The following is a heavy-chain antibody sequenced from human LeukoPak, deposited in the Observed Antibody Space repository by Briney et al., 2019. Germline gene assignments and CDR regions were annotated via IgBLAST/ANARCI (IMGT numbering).Heavy chain of an antibody. D-gene: IGHD3-16*01. CDR1: GMTFSDHW. Sequence: GGSLRLSCAASGMTFSDHWMHWVRQVPGKGLVWVSLIKTDGRTTIYADSVKGRFTISRENGKSKLYLQMNSLRAEDTAIYYCTTGPSYGYEWWGQGTVVTVSS. CDR3: TTGPSYGYEW. V-gene: IGHV3-74*01. J-gene: IGHJ1*01. CDR2: IKTDGRTT.